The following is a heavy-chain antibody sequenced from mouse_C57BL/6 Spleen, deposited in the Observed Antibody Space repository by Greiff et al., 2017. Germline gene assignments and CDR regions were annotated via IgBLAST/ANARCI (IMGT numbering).Heavy chain of an antibody. J-gene: IGHJ2*01. CDR3: ASQGYYGSRGFDY. D-gene: IGHD1-1*01. CDR1: GYTFTSYD. Sequence: QVQLKESGPELVKPGASVKLSCKASGYTFTSYDINWVQQRPGQGLEWIGWIYPRDGSTKYNEKFKGKATLTVDTSSSTAYMELHSLTSEDSAVYFCASQGYYGSRGFDYWGQGTTLTVSS. V-gene: IGHV1-85*01. CDR2: IYPRDGST.